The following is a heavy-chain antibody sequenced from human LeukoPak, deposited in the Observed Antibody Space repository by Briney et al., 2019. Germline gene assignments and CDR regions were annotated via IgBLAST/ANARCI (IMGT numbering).Heavy chain of an antibody. Sequence: SEALSLTCTVSGVSISSSYSYWGWIRQPPGMGLEWIGSIYYTGNTYYNASLKSQVSISIDTSKNQFSLKLTSVTAADTAVYYCARQTGSGLFILPGGQGTLVTVSS. V-gene: IGHV4-39*01. J-gene: IGHJ4*02. D-gene: IGHD3/OR15-3a*01. CDR1: GVSISSSYSY. CDR2: IYYTGNT. CDR3: ARQTGSGLFILP.